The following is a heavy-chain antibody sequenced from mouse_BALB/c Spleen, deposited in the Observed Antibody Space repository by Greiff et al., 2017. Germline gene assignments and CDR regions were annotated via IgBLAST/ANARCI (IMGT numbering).Heavy chain of an antibody. Sequence: DVMLVESGGGLVKPGGSLKLSCAASGFTFSSYAMSWVRQTPEKRLEWVASISSGGSTYYPDSVKGRFTISRDNARNILYLQMSSLRSEDTAMYYCAREGTYDYDEGFDYWGQGTTLTVSS. CDR2: ISSGGST. V-gene: IGHV5-6-5*01. CDR1: GFTFSSYA. CDR3: AREGTYDYDEGFDY. J-gene: IGHJ2*01. D-gene: IGHD2-4*01.